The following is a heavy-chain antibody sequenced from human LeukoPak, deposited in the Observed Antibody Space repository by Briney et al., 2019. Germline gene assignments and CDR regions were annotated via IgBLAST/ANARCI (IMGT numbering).Heavy chain of an antibody. Sequence: SETLSLTCTVSGGSISSYYWSWIRQPPGKGLEWIGYIYYSGSTNYNPSLKSRVTISVDTSKNQFSLKLSSVTAADTAVYYCARGHGWFGEYLDYWGQGTLVTVSS. V-gene: IGHV4-59*01. D-gene: IGHD3-10*01. CDR1: GGSISSYY. J-gene: IGHJ4*02. CDR2: IYYSGST. CDR3: ARGHGWFGEYLDY.